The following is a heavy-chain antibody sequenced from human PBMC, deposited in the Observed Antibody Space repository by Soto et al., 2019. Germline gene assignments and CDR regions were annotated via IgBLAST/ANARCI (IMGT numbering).Heavy chain of an antibody. CDR2: IRSKPYGETT. J-gene: IGHJ3*02. CDR3: ARDLGITVIVVPHYGLDI. V-gene: IGHV3-49*04. Sequence: PGGSLRLSCTASGFTFADYSMTWVRQAPGKGLDWVGFIRSKPYGETTEYAASAKGRFTISRDDSKNIAYLQMNSLKTEDTAVYYCARDLGITVIVVPHYGLDIWGQGTMVTVSS. D-gene: IGHD3-22*01. CDR1: GFTFADYS.